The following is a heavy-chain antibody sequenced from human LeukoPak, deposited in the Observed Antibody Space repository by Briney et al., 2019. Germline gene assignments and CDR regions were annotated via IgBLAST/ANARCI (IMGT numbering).Heavy chain of an antibody. Sequence: SVKVSCKASGYTFTGYYMHWVRQAPGQGLEWMGGIIPIFGTANYAQKFQGRVTITADESTSTAYMELSSLRSEDTAVYYCAREGYRQSLDYWGQGTLVTVSS. CDR3: AREGYRQSLDY. J-gene: IGHJ4*02. V-gene: IGHV1-69*13. CDR2: IIPIFGTA. CDR1: GYTFTGYY. D-gene: IGHD6-13*01.